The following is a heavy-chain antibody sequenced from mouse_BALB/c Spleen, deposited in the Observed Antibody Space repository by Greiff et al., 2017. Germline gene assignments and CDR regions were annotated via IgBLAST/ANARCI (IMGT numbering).Heavy chain of an antibody. J-gene: IGHJ4*01. Sequence: EVKLMESGGGLVKPGGSLKLSCAASGFTFSSYAMSWVRQSPEKRLEWVAEISSGGSYTYYPDTVTGRFTISRDNAKNTLYLEMSSLRSEDTAMYYCARDRGRDYAMDYWGQGTSVTVSS. D-gene: IGHD3-1*01. V-gene: IGHV5-9-4*01. CDR1: GFTFSSYA. CDR2: ISSGGSYT. CDR3: ARDRGRDYAMDY.